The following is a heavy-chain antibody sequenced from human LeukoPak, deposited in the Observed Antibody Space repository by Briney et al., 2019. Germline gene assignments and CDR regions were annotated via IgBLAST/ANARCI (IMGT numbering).Heavy chain of an antibody. CDR1: GFTFSSYA. CDR3: AKCSATCYANAFDI. V-gene: IGHV3-23*01. J-gene: IGHJ3*02. Sequence: PGGSLRLSCAASGFTFSSYAMSWVRQAPGKGLEWVSAISGSGSDTEYADSVKGRFTISRDNSKNTLYLQMSSLRVEDTAVYYCAKCSATCYANAFDIWGQGTMVTVSS. CDR2: ISGSGSDT. D-gene: IGHD2-2*01.